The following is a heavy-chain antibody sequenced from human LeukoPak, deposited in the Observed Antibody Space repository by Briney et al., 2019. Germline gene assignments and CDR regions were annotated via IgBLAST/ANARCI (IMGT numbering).Heavy chain of an antibody. V-gene: IGHV3-23*01. CDR1: GFTFSSYA. Sequence: GGSLRLSCAASGFTFSSYAMHWVRQAPGKGLEWVSVISGSGASTYSADSVKGRFTISRDNSKNTLSLQMSNLRDEDTALYYCAKDLAESASSSFDDWGQGTLVIVSS. J-gene: IGHJ4*02. D-gene: IGHD1-26*01. CDR3: AKDLAESASSSFDD. CDR2: ISGSGAST.